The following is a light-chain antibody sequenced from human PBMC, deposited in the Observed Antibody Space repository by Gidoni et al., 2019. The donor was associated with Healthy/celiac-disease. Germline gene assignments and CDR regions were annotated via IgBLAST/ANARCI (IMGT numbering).Light chain of an antibody. CDR2: RNN. J-gene: IGLJ3*02. CDR1: SFNIGSNY. CDR3: AAWDDSLSGLWV. V-gene: IGLV1-47*01. Sequence: QSMLTQPPSASGTPGQRVTISCSGSSFNIGSNYVYWYQQLPGTAPKLLIYRNNQRPAGVPDRFSGSKSGTSASLAISGLRSEDEADYYCAAWDDSLSGLWVFGGGTKLTVL.